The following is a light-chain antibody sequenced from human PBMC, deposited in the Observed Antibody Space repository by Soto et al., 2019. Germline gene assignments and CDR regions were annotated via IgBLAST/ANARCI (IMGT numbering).Light chain of an antibody. CDR2: GAS. J-gene: IGKJ5*01. CDR3: QQYVISVT. V-gene: IGKV3-20*01. Sequence: EIVMTQSPATLSVSPGQRATLSCRASQSVGSDLAWYQQKPGQAPRLLIYGASNRATGIPERFSGSGSGTDFTLTIGRLEPQDSAMYYCQQYVISVTFGQGTRLEIK. CDR1: QSVGSD.